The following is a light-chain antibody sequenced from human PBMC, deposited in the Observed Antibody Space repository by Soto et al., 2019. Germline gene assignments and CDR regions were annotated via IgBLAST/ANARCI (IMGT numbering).Light chain of an antibody. Sequence: EIVFTQSPGTLSLSPGQRATLSCRASQSLSISFLAWYQQKPGQAPRLIIYGASSRAAGIPDRFSGSGSGTDFTLTISSLEPEDFAVYYCHQFATTRSFGQGTKVDIK. J-gene: IGKJ1*01. V-gene: IGKV3-20*01. CDR3: HQFATTRS. CDR1: QSLSISF. CDR2: GAS.